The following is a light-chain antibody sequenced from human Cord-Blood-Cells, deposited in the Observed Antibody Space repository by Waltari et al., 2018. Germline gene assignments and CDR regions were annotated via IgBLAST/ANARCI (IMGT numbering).Light chain of an antibody. CDR3: QSADSSGTWV. J-gene: IGLJ3*02. CDR2: DVS. CDR1: SSDVGGYNY. Sequence: QSALTQPRSVSGSPGQSVTISCTGTSSDVGGYNYVSWYQQHTGKAPKLMIYDVSKRPSGVPDRFSGSKSGNTASLTISGLQAEDEADYYCQSADSSGTWVFGGGTKLTVL. V-gene: IGLV2-11*01.